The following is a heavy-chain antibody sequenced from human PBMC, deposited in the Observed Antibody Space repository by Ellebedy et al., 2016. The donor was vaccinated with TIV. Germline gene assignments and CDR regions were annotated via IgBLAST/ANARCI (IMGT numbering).Heavy chain of an antibody. CDR3: ARDPLFTVTTPANYVDY. CDR1: GYTLNAYG. V-gene: IGHV1-18*04. J-gene: IGHJ4*02. D-gene: IGHD4-17*01. CDR2: IIGYNGYT. Sequence: AASVQVSCKASGYTLNAYGVSCVRQAPGQGLEWMGWIIGYNGYTMYAEKFQGSVTVTTDKSTTTIYMEVRSLTSDDTAVYYCARDPLFTVTTPANYVDYWGQGTLVTVSS.